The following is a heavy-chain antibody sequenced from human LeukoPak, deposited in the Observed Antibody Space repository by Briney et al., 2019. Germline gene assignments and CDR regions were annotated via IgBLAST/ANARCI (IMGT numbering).Heavy chain of an antibody. Sequence: PGGSLRLSCAASGFTVSSNYMSWVRQAPGKGLEWVSSISAGAGSTYYADSVKGRFTISRDNSKNTLYLQMNSLRAEDTAVYYCATLKLGKSPFDYWGQGTLVTVSS. V-gene: IGHV3-23*01. D-gene: IGHD1-26*01. CDR1: GFTVSSNY. J-gene: IGHJ4*02. CDR3: ATLKLGKSPFDY. CDR2: ISAGAGST.